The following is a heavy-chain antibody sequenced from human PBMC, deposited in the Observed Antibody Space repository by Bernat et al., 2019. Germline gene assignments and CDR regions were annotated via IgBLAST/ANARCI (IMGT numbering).Heavy chain of an antibody. Sequence: EVQLVESGGGLVQPGGSLRLSCAASGFTFSAYWMNWVRQAPGTGLEWVANIKDDGSEKYYVDSVKGRFTISRDNAKNSLYLQMNSLRAEDTAVYYCAREARDTMIVVVSDAFDIWGQGTMVTVSS. CDR3: AREARDTMIVVVSDAFDI. CDR2: IKDDGSEK. V-gene: IGHV3-7*01. D-gene: IGHD3-22*01. J-gene: IGHJ3*02. CDR1: GFTFSAYW.